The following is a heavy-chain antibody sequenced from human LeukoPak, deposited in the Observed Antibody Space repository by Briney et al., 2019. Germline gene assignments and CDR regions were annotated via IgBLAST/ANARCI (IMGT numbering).Heavy chain of an antibody. J-gene: IGHJ4*02. CDR2: IYTTGST. Sequence: SETLSLTCTVSGASISGFYWSWIRQSPGKRLEWIGYIYTTGSTIYNPSLKSRVTMSVDKSKKEFSLRLSSVTAADTAVYYCARRGSGYYTDFYFDSWGQGARVTVSS. V-gene: IGHV4-4*09. D-gene: IGHD3-3*01. CDR1: GASISGFY. CDR3: ARRGSGYYTDFYFDS.